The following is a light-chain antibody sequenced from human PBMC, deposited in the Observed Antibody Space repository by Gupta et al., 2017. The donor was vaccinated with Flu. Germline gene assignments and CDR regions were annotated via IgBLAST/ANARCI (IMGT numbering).Light chain of an antibody. CDR3: AAWDDSLNGHYV. J-gene: IGLJ1*01. V-gene: IGLV1-44*01. CDR2: GSN. CDR1: SSNIGSNA. Sequence: VTIACSGSSSNIGSNAVNWYRQVPGTSPKLLIYGSNQRPSGVPDRFAGSKSGTSASLAIRGLQSEDEADYYCAAWDDSLNGHYVFGTGTKVTVL.